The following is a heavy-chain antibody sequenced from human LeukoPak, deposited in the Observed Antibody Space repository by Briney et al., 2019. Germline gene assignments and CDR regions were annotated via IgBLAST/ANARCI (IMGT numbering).Heavy chain of an antibody. V-gene: IGHV3-23*01. CDR2: ISGSGGST. J-gene: IGHJ6*02. CDR1: GFTFSSYA. Sequence: GGSLRLSCAASGFTFSSYAMSWVRQAPGKGLEWVSAISGSGGSTYYADSVKGRFTISRDNAKNSVYLQMNSLRADDTAVYYCARDRRLHYYDSSGPLGYDYHSMDVWGQGTTVTVSS. CDR3: ARDRRLHYYDSSGPLGYDYHSMDV. D-gene: IGHD3-22*01.